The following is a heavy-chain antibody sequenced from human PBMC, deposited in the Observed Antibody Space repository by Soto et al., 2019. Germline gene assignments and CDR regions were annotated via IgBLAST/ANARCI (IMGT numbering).Heavy chain of an antibody. J-gene: IGHJ6*03. D-gene: IGHD4-17*01. V-gene: IGHV3-21*01. CDR2: ISSSSSYI. CDR3: ARAEYMTTVTTNYYYMDV. CDR1: GFTFSSYS. Sequence: GGSLRLSCAASGFTFSSYSMNWVRQAPGKGLEWVSSISSSSSYIYYADSVKGRFTISRDNAKNSLYLQMNSLRAEDTAVYYCARAEYMTTVTTNYYYMDVWGKGTTVTVSS.